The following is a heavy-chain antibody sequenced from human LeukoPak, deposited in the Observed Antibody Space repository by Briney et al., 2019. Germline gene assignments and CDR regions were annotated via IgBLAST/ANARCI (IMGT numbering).Heavy chain of an antibody. CDR1: GFTFSTYA. CDR2: ITGSGGTT. Sequence: GGSLRLSCAASGFTFSTYAMSWVCQAPGKGLNWVSTITGSGGTTYYADSVKGRFTISRDNAKNSLYLQMNSLRAEDTAVYYCASNFYDTQPFDYWGQGTLVTVSS. D-gene: IGHD3-22*01. J-gene: IGHJ4*02. V-gene: IGHV3-23*01. CDR3: ASNFYDTQPFDY.